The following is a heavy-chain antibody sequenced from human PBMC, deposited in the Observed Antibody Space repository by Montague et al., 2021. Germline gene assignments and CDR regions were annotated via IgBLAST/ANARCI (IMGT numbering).Heavy chain of an antibody. V-gene: IGHV3-48*03. CDR1: RFTFSSYE. J-gene: IGHJ6*02. D-gene: IGHD5-12*01. CDR2: LTSSGTTI. CDR3: ARGGGGYDYFFNYYGMDV. Sequence: SLRLSCAASRFTFSSYEMNWVRQAPGKGLEWVSYLTSSGTTIYYADSVKGRFTISRDNAKNSLYLQMNSLRAEDTAVYYCARGGGGYDYFFNYYGMDVWGQGTTVIVAS.